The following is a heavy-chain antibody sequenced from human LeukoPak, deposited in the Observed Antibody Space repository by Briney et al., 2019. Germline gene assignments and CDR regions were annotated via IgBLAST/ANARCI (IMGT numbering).Heavy chain of an antibody. CDR3: ARASSSGWPNAFDI. J-gene: IGHJ3*02. CDR2: IYHSGST. Sequence: KASETLSLTCAVSGGSISSGGYSWSWIRQPPGKGLEWIGYIYHSGSTYYNPSLKSRVTISVDTSKNQFSLKLSSVTAADTAVYYCARASSSGWPNAFDIWGQGTMVTVSS. V-gene: IGHV4-30-2*01. CDR1: GGSISSGGYS. D-gene: IGHD6-19*01.